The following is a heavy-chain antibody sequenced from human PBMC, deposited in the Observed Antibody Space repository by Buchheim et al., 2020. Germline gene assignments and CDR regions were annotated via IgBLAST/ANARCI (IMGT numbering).Heavy chain of an antibody. V-gene: IGHV3-33*01. CDR1: GFTFSSYG. CDR2: IWHDGSKQ. D-gene: IGHD1-1*01. J-gene: IGHJ4*02. Sequence: QVQLVESGGGVVQPGTSLRLSCAASGFTFSSYGMHWVRQAPGKGLEWVASIWHDGSKQYYADSVKGRFTISRDKSKNSLLLQMNSLRAEDTAVYYCARVRGYSFDYWGQGTL. CDR3: ARVRGYSFDY.